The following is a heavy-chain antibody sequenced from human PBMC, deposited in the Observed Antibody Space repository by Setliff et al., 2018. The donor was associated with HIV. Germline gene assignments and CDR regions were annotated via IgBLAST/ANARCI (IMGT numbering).Heavy chain of an antibody. D-gene: IGHD6-19*01. V-gene: IGHV1-18*01. J-gene: IGHJ3*01. CDR2: ISGYNGNT. CDR1: GYTFNRYG. Sequence: GASVKVSCKASGYTFNRYGISWVRQAPGQGLEWMGWISGYNGNTKYVQNPQGRVTMSTDTSTSTVYMELRSLRSDDTAVYYCARVPYRSAWFSGGHDAFDVWGQGTMVTV. CDR3: ARVPYRSAWFSGGHDAFDV.